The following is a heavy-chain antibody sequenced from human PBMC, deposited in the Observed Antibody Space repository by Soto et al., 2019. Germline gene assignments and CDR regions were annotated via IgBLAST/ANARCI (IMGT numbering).Heavy chain of an antibody. J-gene: IGHJ6*01. V-gene: IGHV3-30*18. D-gene: IGHD2-2*01. CDR2: ISYDGSTK. Sequence: QVQLVESGGGVVQPGRSLRLSCAASGFTFSSYGMHWVRQAPGKGLEWVAVISYDGSTKYYAGSVKGRFTISRDNSKNALYLQMNRLRAEDTAVYSCAKSVVPAAFIHFYACGMDVWGQGTTVTVSS. CDR1: GFTFSSYG. CDR3: AKSVVPAAFIHFYACGMDV.